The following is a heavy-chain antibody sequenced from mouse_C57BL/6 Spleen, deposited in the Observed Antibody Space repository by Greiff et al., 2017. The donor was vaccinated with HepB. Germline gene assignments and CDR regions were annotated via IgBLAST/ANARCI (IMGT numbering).Heavy chain of an antibody. V-gene: IGHV5-4*01. CDR2: ISDGGSYT. Sequence: DVMLVESGGGLVKPGGSLKLSCAASGFTFSSYAMSWVRQTPEKRLEWVATISDGGSYTYYPDNVKGRFTISRDNAKNNLYLQMSHLKSEDTAMYYCAREGFPYYYGSSSAWFAYWGQGTLVTVSA. CDR1: GFTFSSYA. CDR3: AREGFPYYYGSSSAWFAY. D-gene: IGHD1-1*01. J-gene: IGHJ3*01.